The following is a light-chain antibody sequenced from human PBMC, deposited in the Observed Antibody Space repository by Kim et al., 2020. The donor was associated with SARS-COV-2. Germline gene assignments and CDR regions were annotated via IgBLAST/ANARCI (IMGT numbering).Light chain of an antibody. V-gene: IGKV1-39*01. CDR1: QSISTY. CDR2: AAS. J-gene: IGKJ2*01. Sequence: DIQMTQSPSSLSASVGDRVTITCRASQSISTYLNWYQQKPGKAPKPLIYAASSLQSGVPSRFSGSGSGTDFTLTISSLQPEDFATYFCQQSYTTLGTFGQGTKLEI. CDR3: QQSYTTLGT.